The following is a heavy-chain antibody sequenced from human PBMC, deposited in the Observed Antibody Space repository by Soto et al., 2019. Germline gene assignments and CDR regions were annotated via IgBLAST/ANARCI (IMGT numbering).Heavy chain of an antibody. V-gene: IGHV1-3*01. Sequence: QVQLVQSGAEVKKPGASVKVSCKASGYTFTSYAMHWVRQAPGQRLEWMGWINAGNGNTKHSQKFQGRVTITRDTSASTAYMELSSLRSEDTAVYYCARDLGVGAASDYWGQGTLVTVSS. CDR2: INAGNGNT. CDR3: ARDLGVGAASDY. D-gene: IGHD1-26*01. J-gene: IGHJ4*02. CDR1: GYTFTSYA.